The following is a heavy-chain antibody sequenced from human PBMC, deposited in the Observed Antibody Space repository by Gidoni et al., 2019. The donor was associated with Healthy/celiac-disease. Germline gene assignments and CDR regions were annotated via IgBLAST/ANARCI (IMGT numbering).Heavy chain of an antibody. V-gene: IGHV4-31*03. D-gene: IGHD3-22*01. CDR2: IYYSGST. CDR3: ARVPRDSSGYDAFDI. CDR1: GGSISSGGYY. Sequence: QVQLQESGPGLVKPSQTLSLTCTVSGGSISSGGYYWSWIRQHPGKGREWIGYIYYSGSTYYNPSLKSRVTISVDTSKNQFSLKLSSVTAADTAVYYCARVPRDSSGYDAFDIWGQGTMVTVSS. J-gene: IGHJ3*02.